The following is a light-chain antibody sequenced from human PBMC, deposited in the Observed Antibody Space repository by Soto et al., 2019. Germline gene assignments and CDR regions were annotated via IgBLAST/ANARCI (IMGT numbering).Light chain of an antibody. Sequence: GYRVTITCRASQGIRTDLGWYQQSPGKAPKVLIVGASTLKSGVPSRFSGSGSGTEFTLTISSLQPDDFATYYCQHYNSYSEACGQGTKGDIK. CDR3: QHYNSYSEA. J-gene: IGKJ1*01. CDR2: GAS. CDR1: QGIRTD. V-gene: IGKV1-17*01.